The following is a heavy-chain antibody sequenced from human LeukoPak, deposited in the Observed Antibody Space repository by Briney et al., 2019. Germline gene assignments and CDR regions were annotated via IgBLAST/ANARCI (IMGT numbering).Heavy chain of an antibody. Sequence: GGSLSLSCAASGFIFSSFGIHWVRQTPGKGLEWVAFVRFDGGEKYHADSVKGRFTVSKDNSKNTLYLQINSLRPEDTAVYYCAKGGARDVWYFAYWGLGVLVTVSS. D-gene: IGHD2-8*01. J-gene: IGHJ4*02. CDR2: VRFDGGEK. CDR3: AKGGARDVWYFAY. CDR1: GFIFSSFG. V-gene: IGHV3-30*02.